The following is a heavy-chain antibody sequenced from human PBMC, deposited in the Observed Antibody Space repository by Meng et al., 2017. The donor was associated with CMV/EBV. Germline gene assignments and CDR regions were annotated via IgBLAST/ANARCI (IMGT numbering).Heavy chain of an antibody. D-gene: IGHD3-22*01. Sequence: ASLKVSCQASGYTFTSYYMHWVRQAPGQGLEWMGIINPSGGSTSYAQKFQGRVTMTRDTSTSTVYMELSSLRSEDTAVYYCARVPHSSHDSSGSLGYWGQGTLVTVSS. CDR3: ARVPHSSHDSSGSLGY. J-gene: IGHJ4*02. V-gene: IGHV1-46*01. CDR1: GYTFTSYY. CDR2: INPSGGST.